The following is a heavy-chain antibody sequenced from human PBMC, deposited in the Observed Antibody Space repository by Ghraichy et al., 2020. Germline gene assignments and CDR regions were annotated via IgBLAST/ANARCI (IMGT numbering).Heavy chain of an antibody. CDR3: SRIRYCSSTSCYTGWGDS. D-gene: IGHD2-2*02. CDR1: GYSFTSYW. V-gene: IGHV5-51*01. CDR2: IYPGDSDT. J-gene: IGHJ4*02. Sequence: GESLNISCKGSGYSFTSYWIGWVRQMPGKGLEWMGIIYPGDSDTRYSPSFQGQVTISADKSISTAYLQWSSLKASDTAMYYCSRIRYCSSTSCYTGWGDSWGQGTLVTVSS.